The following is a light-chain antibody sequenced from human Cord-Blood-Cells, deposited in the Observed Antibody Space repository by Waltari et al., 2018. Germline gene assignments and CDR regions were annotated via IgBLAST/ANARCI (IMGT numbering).Light chain of an antibody. CDR3: CSYAGSYTVV. CDR1: SSYGGGYTY. CDR2: DVS. V-gene: IGLV2-11*01. Sequence: QSALTQPRSVSGSPGQSVTISCTGTSSYGGGYTYVSWYQQHPGKAPKLMIYDVSKRPSGVPDRFSGSKSGNTASLTISGLQAEDEADYYCCSYAGSYTVVFGGGTKLTIL. J-gene: IGLJ2*01.